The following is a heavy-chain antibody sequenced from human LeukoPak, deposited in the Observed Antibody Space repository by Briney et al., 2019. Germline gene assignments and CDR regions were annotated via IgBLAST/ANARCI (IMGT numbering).Heavy chain of an antibody. D-gene: IGHD1-26*01. J-gene: IGHJ6*02. V-gene: IGHV1-2*04. CDR1: GYTFTSYG. Sequence: ASVNVSCKASGYTFTSYGISWVRQAPGQGLEWMGWINPNNGGTNYAQKFQGWVTMTRDTSISTAYMELSRLRSDDTAVYYCARDHIDGSYRLNYYYGLDVWGQGTTVTVSS. CDR2: INPNNGGT. CDR3: ARDHIDGSYRLNYYYGLDV.